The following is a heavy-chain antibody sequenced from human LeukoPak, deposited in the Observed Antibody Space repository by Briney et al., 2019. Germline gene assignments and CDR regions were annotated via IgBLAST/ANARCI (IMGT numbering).Heavy chain of an antibody. J-gene: IGHJ4*02. D-gene: IGHD3-9*01. Sequence: GGSLRLSCAASGFTFDDYGMSWVRQAPGKGLEWVSGINWNGGSTGYADSVKGRFTISRDNAKNSLYLRMNSLRAEDTALYYCARGGWDLYYDILTGYYPPFDYWGQGTLVTVSS. CDR3: ARGGWDLYYDILTGYYPPFDY. CDR1: GFTFDDYG. CDR2: INWNGGST. V-gene: IGHV3-20*04.